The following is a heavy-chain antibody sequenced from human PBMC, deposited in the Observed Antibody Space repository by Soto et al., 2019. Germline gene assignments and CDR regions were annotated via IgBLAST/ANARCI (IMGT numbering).Heavy chain of an antibody. D-gene: IGHD7-27*01. J-gene: IGHJ4*02. V-gene: IGHV1-69*06. CDR2: LIPLFGTT. Sequence: QVQLVQSGAEVKKPGSSVKVSCEASGGTFSGHAISWVRQAPGQGPEWMGGLIPLFGTTQHAQNFQDRLTITADKSTSTAHMELTSLRFEDTAIYSCARGPNWGYRFDSWGQGTLVTVSS. CDR3: ARGPNWGYRFDS. CDR1: GGTFSGHA.